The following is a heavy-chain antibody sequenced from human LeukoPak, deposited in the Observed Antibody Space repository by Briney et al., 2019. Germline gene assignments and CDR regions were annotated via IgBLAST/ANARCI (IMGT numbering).Heavy chain of an antibody. V-gene: IGHV4-59*01. CDR3: ARISDDNCSSTSRYQPGYYYYYYYMDV. D-gene: IGHD2-2*01. CDR2: IYYSGST. Sequence: SETLSLTCTVSGGSISSYYWSWIRQPPGKGLEWIGYIYYSGSTNYNPSLKSRVTISVDTSKNQFSLKLSSVTAADTAVYYCARISDDNCSSTSRYQPGYYYYYYYMDVWGKGTTVTVSS. J-gene: IGHJ6*03. CDR1: GGSISSYY.